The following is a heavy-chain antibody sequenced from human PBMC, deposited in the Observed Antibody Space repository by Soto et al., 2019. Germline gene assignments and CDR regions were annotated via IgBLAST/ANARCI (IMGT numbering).Heavy chain of an antibody. D-gene: IGHD2-21*02. CDR3: ATMVVTPG. Sequence: QVQLVESGGGVVQPGRSLRLSCAASGFTFSSYAMHWVRQAPGKGLEWVAVISYDGSNKYYADSVKGRFTISRDNSKNTLYLQMNSLRAEDTAVYYCATMVVTPGWGQGTLVTVSS. V-gene: IGHV3-30-3*01. J-gene: IGHJ4*02. CDR2: ISYDGSNK. CDR1: GFTFSSYA.